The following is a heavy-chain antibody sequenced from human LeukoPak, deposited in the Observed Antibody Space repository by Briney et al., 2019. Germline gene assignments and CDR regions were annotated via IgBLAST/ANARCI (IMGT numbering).Heavy chain of an antibody. J-gene: IGHJ4*02. V-gene: IGHV4-59*01. CDR3: ASISSSECKTFDY. D-gene: IGHD6-6*01. Sequence: SETLSLTCTVSGGSISSYYWSWIRQPPGRGLEWLGYIYYSGRTNYNPSLKSRVTISLDTSKNQFSLKLSSVTAADTAVYYCASISSSECKTFDYWGQGTLVTVSS. CDR1: GGSISSYY. CDR2: IYYSGRT.